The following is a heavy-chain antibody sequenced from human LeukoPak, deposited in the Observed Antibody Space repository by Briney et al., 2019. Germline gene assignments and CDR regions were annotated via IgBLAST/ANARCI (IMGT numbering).Heavy chain of an antibody. D-gene: IGHD3-10*01. CDR1: GFTFSSYA. J-gene: IGHJ3*02. Sequence: QSGGSLRLSCAASGFTFSSYAMSWVRQAPGKGLEWVSAISGSGGSTYYADSVKGRFTISRDNSKNTLYLQMNSLRAEDTAVYYCAKDVPYGSGSYYSGWPDAFDIWGQGTMVTVFS. CDR2: ISGSGGST. V-gene: IGHV3-23*01. CDR3: AKDVPYGSGSYYSGWPDAFDI.